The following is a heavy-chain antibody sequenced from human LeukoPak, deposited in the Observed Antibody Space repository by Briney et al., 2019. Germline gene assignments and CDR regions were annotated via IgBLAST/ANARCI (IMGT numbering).Heavy chain of an antibody. Sequence: SETLSLTCAVYGGSFSGYYWSWIRQPPGKGLEWIGEINHSGSTNYNPSLKSRVTISVDTSKNQFSLKLSSVTAADTAVYYCARDSTEYYYDSSGYDAFDIWGQGTMVPVSS. CDR3: ARDSTEYYYDSSGYDAFDI. CDR1: GGSFSGYY. CDR2: INHSGST. J-gene: IGHJ3*02. V-gene: IGHV4-34*01. D-gene: IGHD3-22*01.